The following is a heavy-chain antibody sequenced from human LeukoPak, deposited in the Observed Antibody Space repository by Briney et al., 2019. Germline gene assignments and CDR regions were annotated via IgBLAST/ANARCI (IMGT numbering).Heavy chain of an antibody. Sequence: PGGSLRLSCAASGFSFNTYSMNWVRQTPGKGLEWVSSISDSGSNTYYADSVTGRFTIPPDNSKNTVYLQLNSLRGEDTAVYYCANSYSSSSAFYFDYWGQGTLVTVSS. CDR2: ISDSGSNT. CDR1: GFSFNTYS. V-gene: IGHV3-23*01. CDR3: ANSYSSSSAFYFDY. J-gene: IGHJ4*02. D-gene: IGHD6-6*01.